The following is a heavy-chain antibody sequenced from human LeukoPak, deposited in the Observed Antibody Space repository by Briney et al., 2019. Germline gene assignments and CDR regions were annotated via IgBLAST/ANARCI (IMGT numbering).Heavy chain of an antibody. CDR3: ARELRYFDLARGYYFDY. CDR1: GGSISSSSYY. Sequence: PSEILSLTCTVSGGSISSSSYYWGWIRQPPGKGLEWIGSIYYSGSTYYNPSLKSRVTISVDTSKNQFSLKLSSVTAADTAVYYCARELRYFDLARGYYFDYWGQGTLVTVSS. J-gene: IGHJ4*02. D-gene: IGHD3-9*01. V-gene: IGHV4-39*01. CDR2: IYYSGST.